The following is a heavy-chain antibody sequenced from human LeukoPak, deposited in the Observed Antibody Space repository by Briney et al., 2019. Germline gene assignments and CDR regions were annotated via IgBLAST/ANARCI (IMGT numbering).Heavy chain of an antibody. D-gene: IGHD4-23*01. CDR2: ISYDGSNK. CDR3: AKDLATVVSSGGGDY. J-gene: IGHJ4*02. V-gene: IGHV3-30*18. Sequence: PGGSLRLSCAASGFTFSSYGMHWFRQAPGKGLEWVAVISYDGSNKYYADSVKGRFTISRDNSKNTLYLQMNSLRAEDTAVYYCAKDLATVVSSGGGDYWGQGTLVTVSS. CDR1: GFTFSSYG.